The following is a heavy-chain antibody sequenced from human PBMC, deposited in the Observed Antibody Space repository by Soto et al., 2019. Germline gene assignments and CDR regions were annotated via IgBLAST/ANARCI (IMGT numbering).Heavy chain of an antibody. J-gene: IGHJ6*02. V-gene: IGHV5-10-1*01. D-gene: IGHD1-1*01. CDR3: ARLPLASRRGHSRMGA. Sequence: EVQLVQSGAEVKKPGESLRISCKGSGYSFTSYWITWVRQMPGKGLEWMGRIDPSDSYTNYSPSFQGHVTISADKSISTAYLQCSRPKASDTARYYCARLPLASRRGHSRMGAWGQGTTVNVSS. CDR2: IDPSDSYT. CDR1: GYSFTSYW.